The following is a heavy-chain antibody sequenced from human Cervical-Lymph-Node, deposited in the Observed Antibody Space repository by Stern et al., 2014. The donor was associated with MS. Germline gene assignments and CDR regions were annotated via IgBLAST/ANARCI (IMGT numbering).Heavy chain of an antibody. D-gene: IGHD3-10*01. CDR2: IYPGDSDT. Sequence: VQLVQSGAEVKKPGESLKISCKGSGYSFTSSWIGWVRQMPGKGLEWMGSIYPGDSDTRYSPSFQGQVTISADKSISTAYLQWSSLKASDTAMYYCARPWGFGELRDAFDIWGQGTMVTVSS. CDR1: GYSFTSSW. V-gene: IGHV5-51*01. J-gene: IGHJ3*02. CDR3: ARPWGFGELRDAFDI.